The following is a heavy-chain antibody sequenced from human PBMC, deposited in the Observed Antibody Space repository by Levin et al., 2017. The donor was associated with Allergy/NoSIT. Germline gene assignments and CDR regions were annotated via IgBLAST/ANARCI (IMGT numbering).Heavy chain of an antibody. J-gene: IGHJ5*02. Sequence: ASVKVSCKASGYTFTSYDINWARQASGQGLEWMGWMNPNSGNTGYAQKFQGRVTMTRNTSINTAYMELSSLRSEDTAVYYCARMDVAADLSTPNWFDPWGQGTLVTVSS. CDR3: ARMDVAADLSTPNWFDP. CDR1: GYTFTSYD. D-gene: IGHD6-13*01. V-gene: IGHV1-8*01. CDR2: MNPNSGNT.